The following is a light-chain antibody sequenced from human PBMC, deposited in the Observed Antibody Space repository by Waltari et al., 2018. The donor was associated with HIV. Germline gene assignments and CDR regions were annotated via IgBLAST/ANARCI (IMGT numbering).Light chain of an antibody. CDR2: EVN. CDR1: SSDVGSYNL. Sequence: QSALTQPASVSGSPGQSITISCTGTSSDVGSYNLVSWYQQYPSKAPKLMIYEVNKRPSGISNRFSGSKSGNTASLTISGLQAEDEADYYCCSYAGSRRFFGTGTKVTVL. CDR3: CSYAGSRRF. J-gene: IGLJ1*01. V-gene: IGLV2-23*02.